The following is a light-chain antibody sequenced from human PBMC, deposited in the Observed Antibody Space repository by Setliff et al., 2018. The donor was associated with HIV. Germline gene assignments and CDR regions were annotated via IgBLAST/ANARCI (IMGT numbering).Light chain of an antibody. J-gene: IGLJ1*01. CDR2: DAT. CDR3: SSYTTSSTKNV. Sequence: QSALTQPASVSGSPGQSVTISCTGTSSDVGRYDYVSWYQQHPGKAPKLMIYDATNRPSGVSNRFSGSKSGNTASLTISGLQAGDEADYYCSSYTTSSTKNVFGTGTKVTVL. V-gene: IGLV2-14*03. CDR1: SSDVGRYDY.